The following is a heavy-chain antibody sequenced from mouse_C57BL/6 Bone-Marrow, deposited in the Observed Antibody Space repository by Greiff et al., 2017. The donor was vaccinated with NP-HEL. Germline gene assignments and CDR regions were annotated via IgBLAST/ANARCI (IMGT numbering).Heavy chain of an antibody. CDR2: IRNKANGYTT. V-gene: IGHV7-3*01. Sequence: EVKLMESGGGLVQPGGSLSLSCAASGFTFTDYYMSWVRQPPGKALEWLGFIRNKANGYTTEYSASVKGRFTISRDNSQSILYLQMNALRAEDSATYYCARYMVYYGSYWYFDVWGTGTTVTVSS. CDR1: GFTFTDYY. J-gene: IGHJ1*03. CDR3: ARYMVYYGSYWYFDV. D-gene: IGHD1-1*01.